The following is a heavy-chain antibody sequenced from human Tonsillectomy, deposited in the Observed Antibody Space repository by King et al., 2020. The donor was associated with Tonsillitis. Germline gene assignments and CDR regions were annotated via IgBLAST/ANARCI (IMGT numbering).Heavy chain of an antibody. CDR1: GYSFTSYW. CDR3: ARRATYYYDSSGYYPDWYFDL. Sequence: QLVQSGAEVKKPGESLKISCKGSGYSFTSYWIGWVRQMPGKGLEWMGIIYPGDSDTRYSPYFQGQVTISADKSVSTAYLQWSSLKASDTAIYYCARRATYYYDSSGYYPDWYFDLWGRGTLVTVSS. J-gene: IGHJ2*01. V-gene: IGHV5-51*01. CDR2: IYPGDSDT. D-gene: IGHD3-22*01.